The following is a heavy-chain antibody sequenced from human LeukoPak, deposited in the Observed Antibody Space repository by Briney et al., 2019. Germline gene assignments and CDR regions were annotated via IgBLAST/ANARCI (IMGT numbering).Heavy chain of an antibody. CDR1: GGTFSSYA. V-gene: IGHV1-69*13. CDR3: ARDVREYSSSRPWFDP. Sequence: GASVKVSCKASGGTFSSYAISWVRQAPGQGLEWMGGIIPIFGTANYAQKFQGRVTITADESTSTAYMELSSLRSEDTAVYYCARDVREYSSSRPWFDPWGQGTLVTVSS. D-gene: IGHD6-6*01. J-gene: IGHJ5*02. CDR2: IIPIFGTA.